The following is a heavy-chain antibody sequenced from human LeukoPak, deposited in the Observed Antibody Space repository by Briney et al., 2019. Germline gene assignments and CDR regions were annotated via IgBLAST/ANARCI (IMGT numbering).Heavy chain of an antibody. V-gene: IGHV3-11*01. CDR1: GFTFSDYY. D-gene: IGHD2-2*01. CDR3: ARDHYFVVIPAAGAFDI. CDR2: ISSSGSTI. Sequence: GGSLRLSCAASGFTFSDYYMSWIRQAPGKGLEWVSYISSSGSTIYYADSVKGRFTISRDNAKNSLYLQMNSLRAEDTAVYYCARDHYFVVIPAAGAFDIWGQGTMVTVSS. J-gene: IGHJ3*02.